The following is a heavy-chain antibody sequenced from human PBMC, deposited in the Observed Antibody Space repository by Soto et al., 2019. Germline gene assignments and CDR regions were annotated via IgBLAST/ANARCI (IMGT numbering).Heavy chain of an antibody. CDR2: IIPIFGTA. CDR1: GGTFSSYA. J-gene: IGHJ4*02. CDR3: ARGVAVGPRLYYFDY. D-gene: IGHD3-10*01. V-gene: IGHV1-69*13. Sequence: SLKVSCKASGGTFSSYAISWVLQAPGQGLEWMGGIIPIFGTANYAQKFQGRVTITADESTSTAYMELSSLRSEDTAVYYCARGVAVGPRLYYFDYWGQGXLVTVYS.